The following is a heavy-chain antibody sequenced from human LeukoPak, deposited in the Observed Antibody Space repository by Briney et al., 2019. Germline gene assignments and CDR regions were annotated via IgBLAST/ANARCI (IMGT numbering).Heavy chain of an antibody. J-gene: IGHJ4*02. V-gene: IGHV3-21*01. Sequence: GGSLRLSCAASGFTFSSYSMSWVRQAPGKGLEWVSSISSSSSYIYYADSVKGRFTISRDNAKNSLYLQMNSLRAEDTAVYYCARDAPLETYGSGSYDRFDYWGQGTLVTVSS. CDR3: ARDAPLETYGSGSYDRFDY. D-gene: IGHD3-10*01. CDR1: GFTFSSYS. CDR2: ISSSSSYI.